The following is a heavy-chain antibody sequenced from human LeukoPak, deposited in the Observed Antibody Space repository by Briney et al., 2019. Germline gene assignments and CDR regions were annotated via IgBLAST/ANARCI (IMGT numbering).Heavy chain of an antibody. J-gene: IGHJ4*02. Sequence: PGGSLRLSCAASGFTVSSNYMSWVRQAPGKGLECIGYIYYTGSTNYNYNPSLKSRVTISVDTSKNQFSLKLSSVTAADTAVYYCARHGPRRDGYNYDYWGPGTLVTVSS. V-gene: IGHV4-59*08. CDR3: ARHGPRRDGYNYDY. D-gene: IGHD5-24*01. CDR1: GFTVSSNY. CDR2: IYYTGST.